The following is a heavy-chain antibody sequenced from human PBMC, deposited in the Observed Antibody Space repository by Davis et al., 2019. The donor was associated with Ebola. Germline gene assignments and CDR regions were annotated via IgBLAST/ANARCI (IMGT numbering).Heavy chain of an antibody. CDR1: GGSISSGDYY. CDR3: ARLKRIWNDPGIDY. J-gene: IGHJ4*02. D-gene: IGHD1-1*01. V-gene: IGHV4-30-4*01. CDR2: IYYSGST. Sequence: MPSETLSLTCTVSGGSISSGDYYWSWIRQPPGKGLEWIGYIYYSGSTYYNPSLKSRVTISVDTSKNQFSLKLSSVTAADTAVYYCARLKRIWNDPGIDYWGQGTLVTVSS.